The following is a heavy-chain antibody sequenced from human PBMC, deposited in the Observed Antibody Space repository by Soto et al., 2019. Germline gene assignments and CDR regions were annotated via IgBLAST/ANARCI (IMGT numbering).Heavy chain of an antibody. V-gene: IGHV3-23*01. CDR3: ARRGSGSYYDY. J-gene: IGHJ4*02. Sequence: EVQLLESGGGLVQPGGSLRLSCAASGFTFSSYAMRWVRQAPGKGLEWVSAIRGSGGSTYYADSVKGRFTIYRDNSKNPLYQQMNSLRAEDTAVYYCARRGSGSYYDYWGLGTLVTVSS. D-gene: IGHD1-26*01. CDR2: IRGSGGST. CDR1: GFTFSSYA.